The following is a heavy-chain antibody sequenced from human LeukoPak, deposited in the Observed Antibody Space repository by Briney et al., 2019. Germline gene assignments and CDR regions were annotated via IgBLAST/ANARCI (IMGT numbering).Heavy chain of an antibody. CDR3: ANPPTPGSSSYYYYYMDV. V-gene: IGHV3-23*01. J-gene: IGHJ6*03. D-gene: IGHD6-6*01. CDR1: GFTFSSYA. Sequence: PGGSLRLSCAASGFTFSSYAMSWVRQAPGKGLEWVSAISDSGGSTYYADSVKGRFTISRDNSKNTLYLQMNSLRAEDTAVYYCANPPTPGSSSYYYYYMDVWGKGTTVTVSS. CDR2: ISDSGGST.